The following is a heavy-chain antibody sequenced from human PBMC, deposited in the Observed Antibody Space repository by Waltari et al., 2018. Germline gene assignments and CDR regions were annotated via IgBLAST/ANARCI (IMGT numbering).Heavy chain of an antibody. CDR1: GGTFNTTS. J-gene: IGHJ6*02. CDR3: VKGSREYHFYMDV. Sequence: QVQLEQSGAEMKKPGSSVTVSCKASGGTFNTTSFSWVRQAPGQGLEWVGVPIPLVGTSTYEQTLQGRVRITADESTSTVYMELSSLRSEDTAVYYCVKGSREYHFYMDVWGQGSAVAVSS. CDR2: PIPLVGTS. V-gene: IGHV1-69*01. D-gene: IGHD2-15*01.